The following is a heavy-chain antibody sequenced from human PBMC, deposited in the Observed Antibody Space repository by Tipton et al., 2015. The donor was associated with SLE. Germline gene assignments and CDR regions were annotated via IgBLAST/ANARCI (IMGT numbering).Heavy chain of an antibody. CDR2: INHSGST. CDR1: GGSISSHY. D-gene: IGHD6-13*01. J-gene: IGHJ6*02. V-gene: IGHV4-34*01. CDR3: ASIAAAGAGNYYYYGMDV. Sequence: TLSLTCTVSGGSISSHYWSWIRQPPGKGLEWIGEINHSGSTNYNPSLKSRVTISVDTSKNQFSLKLSSVTAADTAVYYCASIAAAGAGNYYYYGMDVWGQGTTVTVSS.